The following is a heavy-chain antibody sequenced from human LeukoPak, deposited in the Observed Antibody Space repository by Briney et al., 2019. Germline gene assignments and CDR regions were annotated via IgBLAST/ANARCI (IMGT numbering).Heavy chain of an antibody. CDR2: ISYDGSNK. J-gene: IGHJ4*02. CDR3: AKPAIAVAGTLIDY. D-gene: IGHD6-19*01. Sequence: QPGGSLSLSCAASGFTFSIYCMHWVRQAPGKGLEWVAVISYDGSNKYCADSVKGRFTISRDNSKNTLYLQMNSQRAEDTAVYYCAKPAIAVAGTLIDYWGQGTLVTVSS. CDR1: GFTFSIYC. V-gene: IGHV3-30*18.